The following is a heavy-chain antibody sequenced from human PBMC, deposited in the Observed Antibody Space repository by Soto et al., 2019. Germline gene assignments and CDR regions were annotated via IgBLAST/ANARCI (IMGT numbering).Heavy chain of an antibody. Sequence: GGSLRLSCAASGFTFSNAWMNWVRQAPGKGLEWVGRIKSKTDGGTTDYAAPVKGRFTISRDDSKNTLYLQMNSLKTEDTAVYYCAKFSYDRRGYLFDYWGQGLLVTVSS. CDR2: IKSKTDGGTT. J-gene: IGHJ4*02. CDR1: GFTFSNAW. V-gene: IGHV3-15*07. D-gene: IGHD3-22*01. CDR3: AKFSYDRRGYLFDY.